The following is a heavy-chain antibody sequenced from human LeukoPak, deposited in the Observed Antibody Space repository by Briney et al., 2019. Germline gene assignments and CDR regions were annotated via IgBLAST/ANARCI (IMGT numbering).Heavy chain of an antibody. CDR2: ISSSNNYV. CDR3: ARAYTTSWYPGY. V-gene: IGHV3-21*01. CDR1: GFTFSTYS. Sequence: PGGSLRLSCAASGFTFSTYSMNWVCQAPGKGLEWVSSISSSNNYVYYADSVKGRFTISRDNAKNSLYLQMNSLRAEDTAVYYCARAYTTSWYPGYWGQGTLVTVSS. D-gene: IGHD6-13*01. J-gene: IGHJ4*02.